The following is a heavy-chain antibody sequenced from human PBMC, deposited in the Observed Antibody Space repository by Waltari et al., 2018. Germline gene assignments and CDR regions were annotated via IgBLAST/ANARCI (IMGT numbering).Heavy chain of an antibody. D-gene: IGHD3-10*01. CDR3: ARGRGTNVSMVRGAFDM. CDR1: GGSISSSNW. J-gene: IGHJ3*02. CDR2: IYHTATT. V-gene: IGHV4-4*02. Sequence: QVQLQESGPGLGRPWGPLSLTCAVSGGSISSSNWWSWGLQAPGKGLGWIGDIYHTATTNYHPSLLRRVTIAVDKSKNQFSLKLSSVTVADTAVYYCARGRGTNVSMVRGAFDMWGQGTKVTVSS.